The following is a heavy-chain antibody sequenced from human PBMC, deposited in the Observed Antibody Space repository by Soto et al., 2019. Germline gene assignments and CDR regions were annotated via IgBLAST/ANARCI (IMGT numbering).Heavy chain of an antibody. CDR1: GGTFSSYT. J-gene: IGHJ5*02. Sequence: GASVKVSCKASGGTFSSYTISWVRQAPGQGLEWMGRIIPILGIANYAQKFQGRVTITADKSTSTAYMELSSLRSEDTAVYYCAREEITIFGVVIINTNWFAPWXQGTLVTVSS. V-gene: IGHV1-69*04. CDR2: IIPILGIA. D-gene: IGHD3-3*01. CDR3: AREEITIFGVVIINTNWFAP.